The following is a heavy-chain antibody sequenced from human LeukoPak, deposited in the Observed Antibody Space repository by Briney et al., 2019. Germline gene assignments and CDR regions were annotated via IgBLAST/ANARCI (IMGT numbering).Heavy chain of an antibody. V-gene: IGHV4-59*12. J-gene: IGHJ6*03. CDR3: ARLGTKRGYSYGYKYYYYMDV. D-gene: IGHD5-18*01. Sequence: PSETLSLTCTVSGDSFTRYYWSWIRQPPGKALEWIGYINNRGGTSYNPSLNSRVTISLDTSKNQFSLKLSSVTAADTAVYYCARLGTKRGYSYGYKYYYYMDVWGKGTTVTVSS. CDR1: GDSFTRYY. CDR2: INNRGGT.